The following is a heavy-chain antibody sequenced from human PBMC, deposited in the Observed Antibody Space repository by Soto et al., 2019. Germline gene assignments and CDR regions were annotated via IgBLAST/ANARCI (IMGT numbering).Heavy chain of an antibody. V-gene: IGHV1-69*01. CDR3: ATRTAPSVDYYDYGMDV. Sequence: QVQLVQSGAEVKKPGSSVKVSCKASGGTFSSYAISWVRQAPGQGLEWMGGIIPIFGTANYAQKFQGRVTINADESTSTAYMELSSLRSEDTAVYYCATRTAPSVDYYDYGMDVWGQGTTVTVSS. CDR1: GGTFSSYA. CDR2: IIPIFGTA. D-gene: IGHD4-17*01. J-gene: IGHJ6*02.